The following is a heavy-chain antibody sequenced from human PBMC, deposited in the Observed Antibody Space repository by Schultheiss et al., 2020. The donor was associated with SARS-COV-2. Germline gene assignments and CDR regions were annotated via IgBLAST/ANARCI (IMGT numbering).Heavy chain of an antibody. CDR3: ARDNGREQLVTYGMDV. CDR1: GFTFSSYG. Sequence: GESLKISCAASGFTFSSYGMHWVRQAPGKGLEWVAVISYDGSNKYYADSVKGRFTISRDNSKNTLYLQMNSLRAEDTAVYYCARDNGREQLVTYGMDVWGQGTTVTVSS. V-gene: IGHV3-30*03. CDR2: ISYDGSNK. J-gene: IGHJ6*02. D-gene: IGHD6-6*01.